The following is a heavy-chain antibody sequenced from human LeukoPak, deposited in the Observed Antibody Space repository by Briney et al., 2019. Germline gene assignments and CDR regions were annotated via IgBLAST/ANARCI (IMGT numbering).Heavy chain of an antibody. D-gene: IGHD2-2*01. CDR3: ARPGYCSSTSCYAHCYDSSGYFD. J-gene: IGHJ4*02. CDR2: ISYDGSNK. Sequence: PGGSLRLSCAASGFTFSSYAMHWVRQAPGKGLEWVAVISYDGSNKYYADSVKGRFTISRDNSKNTLYLQMNSLRAEDTAVYYCARPGYCSSTSCYAHCYDSSGYFDWGQGTLVTVSS. V-gene: IGHV3-30-3*01. CDR1: GFTFSSYA.